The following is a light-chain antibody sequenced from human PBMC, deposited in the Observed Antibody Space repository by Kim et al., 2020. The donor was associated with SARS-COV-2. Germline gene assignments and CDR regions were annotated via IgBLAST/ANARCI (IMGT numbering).Light chain of an antibody. J-gene: IGKJ1*01. V-gene: IGKV1-5*03. CDR2: KAS. Sequence: SASVGDTVTIACRASQYINVWLAWYQQKPGKVPKILIYKASTVERGDPLRFSGSGSGTEFTLTISILMPDDFATYYCQQYYSQRTFGQGTKVDIK. CDR3: QQYYSQRT. CDR1: QYINVW.